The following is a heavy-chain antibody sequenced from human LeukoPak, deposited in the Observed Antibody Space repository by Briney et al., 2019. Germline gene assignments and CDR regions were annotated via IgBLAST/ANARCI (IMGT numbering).Heavy chain of an antibody. CDR3: ARGVQNYYYYYYMDV. V-gene: IGHV1-18*04. CDR1: GYRFTGFY. Sequence: ASVKVSCKTSGYRFTGFYIHWVRQAPGQGLEWMGWISAYNGNTNYAQKLQGRVTMTTDTSTSTAYMELRSLRSDDTAVYYCARGVQNYYYYYYMDVWGKGTTVTVSS. CDR2: ISAYNGNT. J-gene: IGHJ6*03. D-gene: IGHD1-1*01.